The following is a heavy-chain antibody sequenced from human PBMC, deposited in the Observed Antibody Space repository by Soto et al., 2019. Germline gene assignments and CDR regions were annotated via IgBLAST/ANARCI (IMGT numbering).Heavy chain of an antibody. CDR1: GGSFSGYY. D-gene: IGHD6-6*01. CDR2: INHSGST. Sequence: SETLSLTCAVYGGSFSGYYWSWIRQPPGKGLEWIGEINHSGSTNYNPSLKSRVTISVDTSKNQFSLKLSSVTAADTAVYYCARGGIAARLYNWFDPWGQGTLVTVSS. V-gene: IGHV4-34*01. CDR3: ARGGIAARLYNWFDP. J-gene: IGHJ5*02.